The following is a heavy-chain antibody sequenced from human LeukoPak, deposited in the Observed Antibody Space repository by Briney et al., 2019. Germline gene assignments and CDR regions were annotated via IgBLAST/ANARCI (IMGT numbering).Heavy chain of an antibody. Sequence: GGSLRLSCAASGFTFSRHGMNWVRQAPGKGLEWVSYISTSDSTIYYADSVKGRFTISRDNAKNSLYLQMNSLRAEDTAIYYCARDFGYYGSGSYPDCFDYWGQGTLVTVSS. J-gene: IGHJ4*02. V-gene: IGHV3-48*03. CDR3: ARDFGYYGSGSYPDCFDY. D-gene: IGHD3-10*01. CDR2: ISTSDSTI. CDR1: GFTFSRHG.